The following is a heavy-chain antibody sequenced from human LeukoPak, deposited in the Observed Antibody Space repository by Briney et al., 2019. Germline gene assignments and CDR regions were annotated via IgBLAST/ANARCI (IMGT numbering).Heavy chain of an antibody. CDR1: GGSISSYY. J-gene: IGHJ6*03. Sequence: SETLSLTCTVPGGSISSYYWSWIRQPPGKGLEWIGYIYYSGSTNYNPSLKSRITISVDTSKNQFSLKLTSVTAADTAVYYCARDDGFRYYYYYMDVWGKGTTVTVSS. CDR2: IYYSGST. D-gene: IGHD4-17*01. CDR3: ARDDGFRYYYYYMDV. V-gene: IGHV4-59*01.